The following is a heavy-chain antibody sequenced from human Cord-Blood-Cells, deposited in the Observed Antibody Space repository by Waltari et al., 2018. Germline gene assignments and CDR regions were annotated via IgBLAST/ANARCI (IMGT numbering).Heavy chain of an antibody. J-gene: IGHJ4*02. CDR3: ATGKVSVVISSPTFDY. V-gene: IGHV1-24*01. D-gene: IGHD3-22*01. CDR1: GYTLTELS. Sequence: QVQLVQSGAEVKKPGASVKVSCKVSGYTLTELSMPWVRQAPGKGLEWMGGFEPEDGETIYAQKFQGRVTMTEDTSTDTAYMELSSLRSEDTAVYYCATGKVSVVISSPTFDYWGQGTLVTVSS. CDR2: FEPEDGET.